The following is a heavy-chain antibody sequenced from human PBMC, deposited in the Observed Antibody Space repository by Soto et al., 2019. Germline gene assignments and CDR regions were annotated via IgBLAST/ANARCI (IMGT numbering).Heavy chain of an antibody. CDR1: GGTFSSYA. CDR2: IIPIFGTA. J-gene: IGHJ4*02. D-gene: IGHD3-3*01. CDR3: ARDGNVLRFLEWLFRAYFDY. Sequence: GASVKVSCKASGGTFSSYAISWVRQAPGQGLEWMGGIIPIFGTANYAQKFQGRVTITADESTSTAYMELSSLRAEDTAVYYCARDGNVLRFLEWLFRAYFDYWGQGTLVTVSS. V-gene: IGHV1-69*13.